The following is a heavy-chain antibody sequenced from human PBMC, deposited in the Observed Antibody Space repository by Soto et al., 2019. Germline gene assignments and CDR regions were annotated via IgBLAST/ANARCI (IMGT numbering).Heavy chain of an antibody. CDR3: ARDLWGYCGTDCYPLDV. Sequence: TPSPTCTFSGGSISRYYWGWIRQPPGKGLEWIGYMYNTGSTVYNPSFKSRVTISVDTSKNQFSLKLNSVTAADTAVYYCARDLWGYCGTDCYPLDVWGQGTTVTVSS. D-gene: IGHD2-21*02. J-gene: IGHJ6*02. CDR1: GGSISRYY. CDR2: MYNTGST. V-gene: IGHV4-59*01.